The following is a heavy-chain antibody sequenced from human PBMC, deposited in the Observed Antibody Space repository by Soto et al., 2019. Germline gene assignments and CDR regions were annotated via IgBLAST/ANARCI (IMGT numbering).Heavy chain of an antibody. D-gene: IGHD3-22*01. Sequence: ASVKVSCKASGYTFTSYGISWVRQAPGQGLEWMGWISAYNGNTNYAQKLQGRVAMTTDTSTSTAYMELRSLRSDDTAVYYCARSDSSGYYFWFDPWGQGTLVTVSS. CDR3: ARSDSSGYYFWFDP. V-gene: IGHV1-18*01. CDR2: ISAYNGNT. J-gene: IGHJ5*02. CDR1: GYTFTSYG.